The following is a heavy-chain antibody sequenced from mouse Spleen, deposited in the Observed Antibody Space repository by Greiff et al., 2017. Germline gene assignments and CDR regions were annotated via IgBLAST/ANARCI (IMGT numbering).Heavy chain of an antibody. CDR1: GYTFTDYN. CDR2: INPNNGGT. CDR3: AREEGLWLRRAWFAY. Sequence: VQLQQSGPELVKPGASVKIPCKASGYTFTDYNMDWVKQSHGKSLEWIGDINPNNGGTIYNQKFKGKATLTVDKSSSTAYMELRSLTSEDTAVYYCAREEGLWLRRAWFAYWGQGTLVTVSA. V-gene: IGHV1-18*01. J-gene: IGHJ3*01. D-gene: IGHD2-2*01.